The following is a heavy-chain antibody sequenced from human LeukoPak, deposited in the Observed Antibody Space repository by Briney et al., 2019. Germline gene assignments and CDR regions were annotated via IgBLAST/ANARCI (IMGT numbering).Heavy chain of an antibody. CDR2: TYYRSKWYN. V-gene: IGHV6-1*01. J-gene: IGHJ4*02. D-gene: IGHD5-12*01. Sequence: SQTLSLTCVISGDSVSSNSAAWNWIRQSPSRGLEWLGRTYYRSKWYNDYAVSVKSRITINPDTSKNQFSLQLNSVTPEDTAVYYCARELDSGYDFVLEYYFDYWGQGTLVTVSS. CDR1: GDSVSSNSAA. CDR3: ARELDSGYDFVLEYYFDY.